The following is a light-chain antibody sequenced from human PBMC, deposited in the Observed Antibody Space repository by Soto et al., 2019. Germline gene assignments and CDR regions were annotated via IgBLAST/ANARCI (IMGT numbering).Light chain of an antibody. CDR2: DAS. CDR3: QQYNSWYPIT. J-gene: IGKJ5*01. V-gene: IGKV3-15*01. CDR1: QSVNSN. Sequence: PGDTVTITCRAIQSVNSNLPWYQQKPGQAPSHLIYDASTRATDIPARFSGSGSGTEFTLTISSLQSEDFAVYYCQQYNSWYPITFGQGTRLEIK.